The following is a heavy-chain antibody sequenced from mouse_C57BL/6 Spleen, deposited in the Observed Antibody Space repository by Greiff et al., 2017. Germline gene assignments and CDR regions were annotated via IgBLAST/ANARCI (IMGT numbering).Heavy chain of an antibody. CDR1: GFTFSDYG. Sequence: EVKLVESGGGLVKPGGSLKLSCAASGFTFSDYGMHWVRQAPEKGLEWVAYISSGSSTIYYADTVKGRFTISRDNAKNTLFLQMTSLRSEDTAMYYCARSLIPLTVGSSLDYWGQGTTLTVSS. CDR3: ARSLIPLTVGSSLDY. V-gene: IGHV5-17*01. J-gene: IGHJ2*01. D-gene: IGHD1-1*01. CDR2: ISSGSSTI.